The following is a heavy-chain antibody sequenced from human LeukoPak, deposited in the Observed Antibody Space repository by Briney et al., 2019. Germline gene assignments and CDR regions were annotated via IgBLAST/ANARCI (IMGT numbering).Heavy chain of an antibody. V-gene: IGHV3/OR16-9*01. J-gene: IGHJ4*02. CDR2: ISDDGSYA. CDR3: ARYFDNTAYSWRRFDY. CDR1: GLTYRNYY. D-gene: IGHD2-21*02. Sequence: GGSLRLSCAASGLTYRNYYFSWVRQAPGKGLEWISYISDDGSYANYADSVRGRFTISRDNAKNSLYLQMNGLRAEDTAVYYCARYFDNTAYSWRRFDYWGRGVLVTVSS.